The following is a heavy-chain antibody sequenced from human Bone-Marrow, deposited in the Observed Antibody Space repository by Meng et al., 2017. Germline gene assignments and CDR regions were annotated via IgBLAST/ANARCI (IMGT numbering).Heavy chain of an antibody. CDR3: AREALNYDILTGHDAFDI. D-gene: IGHD3-9*01. V-gene: IGHV4-61*02. CDR1: GGSISSGSYY. Sequence: SETLSLTCTVSGGSISSGSYYWSWIRQPAGKGLEWIGRIYTSGSTNYNPSLKSRVTISVDTSKNQFSLKLSSVTAADTAVYYCAREALNYDILTGHDAFDIWGQGTMVTVS. J-gene: IGHJ3*02. CDR2: IYTSGST.